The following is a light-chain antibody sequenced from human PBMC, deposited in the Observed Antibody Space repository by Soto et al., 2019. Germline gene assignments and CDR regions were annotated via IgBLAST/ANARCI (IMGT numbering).Light chain of an antibody. CDR3: QQTHTTPWT. Sequence: DIQMIQSPSSLSASVGDRVTITCRASQSISMYLNWYQQKPGKAPKLLIYAASNLQSGVPSRFSGSGSGTDFTLTISSLQPEDFATYYCQQTHTTPWTFGQGTKVEIK. CDR1: QSISMY. V-gene: IGKV1-39*01. CDR2: AAS. J-gene: IGKJ1*01.